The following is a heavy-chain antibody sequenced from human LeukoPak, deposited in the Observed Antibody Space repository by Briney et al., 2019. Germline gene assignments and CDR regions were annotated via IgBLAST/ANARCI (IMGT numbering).Heavy chain of an antibody. CDR1: GYTFTSYA. J-gene: IGHJ3*02. CDR3: ARTIEVTNYGFDI. V-gene: IGHV1-3*01. CDR2: INAGNGNT. D-gene: IGHD4-17*01. Sequence: ASVKVSCKASGYTFTSYAMHWVRQAPGQRLEWMGWINAGNGNTKYSQKFQDRVTITRDTSASTAYMELRSLKTEDTAVYYCARTIEVTNYGFDIWGQGTMVTVSS.